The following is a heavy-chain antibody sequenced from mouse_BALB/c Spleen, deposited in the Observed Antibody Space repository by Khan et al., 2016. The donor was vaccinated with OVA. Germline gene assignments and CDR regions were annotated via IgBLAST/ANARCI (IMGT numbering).Heavy chain of an antibody. Sequence: VQLQQSGPEVVKPGASVKMSCKASGYTFTSYVMHWVKQKPGQGLEWIGYIYPFNDATKFNEKFNGKATLTSDKSSSTAYMELSSLTSEDSAVYSGAPVGSYYVSFVYWGQGTLVTVSA. J-gene: IGHJ3*01. CDR2: IYPFNDAT. D-gene: IGHD1-1*01. CDR3: APVGSYYVSFVY. CDR1: GYTFTSYV. V-gene: IGHV1S136*01.